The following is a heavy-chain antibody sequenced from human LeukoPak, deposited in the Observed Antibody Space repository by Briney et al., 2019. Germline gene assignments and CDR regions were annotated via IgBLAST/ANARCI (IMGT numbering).Heavy chain of an antibody. J-gene: IGHJ5*02. CDR2: IYYSGST. CDR1: GGSISSSSYY. D-gene: IGHD4-17*01. V-gene: IGHV4-39*07. CDR3: ARDHYESWFDP. Sequence: SETLSLTCTVSGGSISSSSYYWGWIRQPPGKGLEWIGSIYYSGSTYYNPSLKSRVTISVDTSKNQFSLKLSSVTAADTAVYYCARDHYESWFDPWGQGTLVTVSS.